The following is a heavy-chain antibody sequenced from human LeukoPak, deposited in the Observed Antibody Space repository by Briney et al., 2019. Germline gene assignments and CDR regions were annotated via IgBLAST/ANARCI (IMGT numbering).Heavy chain of an antibody. D-gene: IGHD3-10*01. V-gene: IGHV3-48*03. Sequence: GGSLRLSCTASGFTLTTYEMNWVRQAPGKGLEWVSYISSGSPIYYADSAKGRFTISRDNAKNSLYLQMNNLRAEDTAVYYCARGGYDVGSGTYGYGLDVWGQGTTVTVSS. CDR1: GFTLTTYE. CDR3: ARGGYDVGSGTYGYGLDV. CDR2: ISSGSPI. J-gene: IGHJ6*02.